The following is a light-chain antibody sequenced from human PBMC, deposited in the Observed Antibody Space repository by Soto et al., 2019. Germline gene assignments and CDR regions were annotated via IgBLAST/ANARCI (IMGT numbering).Light chain of an antibody. CDR3: SSYAGSNVYV. CDR2: EVS. CDR1: SSDVGGYNY. J-gene: IGLJ1*01. Sequence: QSALTQPPSASGFHGQSVTISCTETSSDVGGYNYVSWYQQHPGKAPKLMIYEVSKRPSGVPDRFSGSKSGNTASLTVSGLQAEDEADYYCSSYAGSNVYVFGTGTKVTVL. V-gene: IGLV2-8*01.